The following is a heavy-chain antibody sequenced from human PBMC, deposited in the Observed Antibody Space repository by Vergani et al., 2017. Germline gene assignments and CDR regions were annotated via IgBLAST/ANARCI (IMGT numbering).Heavy chain of an antibody. V-gene: IGHV1-69*01. CDR1: GGTFSSYA. D-gene: IGHD2-2*02. CDR2: IIPIFGTA. J-gene: IGHJ5*02. CDR3: ARLGERYCSSTGCYIWFDP. Sequence: QVQLVQSGAEVKKPGSSVKVSCKASGGTFSSYALSWVRQAPGQGLEWMGGIIPIFGTANYAQKFQGRVTITADESTSTAYMELSSLSSEDTAVYYCARLGERYCSSTGCYIWFDPWGQGTLVTVSS.